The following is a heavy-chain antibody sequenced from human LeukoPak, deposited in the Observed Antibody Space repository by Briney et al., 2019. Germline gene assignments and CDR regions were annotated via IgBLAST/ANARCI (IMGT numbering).Heavy chain of an antibody. Sequence: SETLSLTCTVSGGSISSSSYYWGWIRQPPGKGLEWFGSIYYSGSTYYNPSLKSRVTRSVDTSKTQSSLKLSSVTAADTTVYYCARRGTRWLQTNVGGFDPWGQGTLVTVSS. CDR1: GGSISSSSYY. J-gene: IGHJ5*02. V-gene: IGHV4-39*01. CDR3: ARRGTRWLQTNVGGFDP. CDR2: IYYSGST. D-gene: IGHD5-24*01.